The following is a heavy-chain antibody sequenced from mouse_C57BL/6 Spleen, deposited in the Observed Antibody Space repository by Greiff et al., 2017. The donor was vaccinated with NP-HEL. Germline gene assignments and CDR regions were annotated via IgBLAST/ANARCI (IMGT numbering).Heavy chain of an antibody. CDR2: ISSGSSTI. D-gene: IGHD3-2*01. J-gene: IGHJ3*01. V-gene: IGHV5-17*01. CDR3: ARGEKTGGAY. Sequence: EVHLVESGGGLVKPGGSLQLSCAASGFTFSDYGMHWVRQAPEKGLAWVAYISSGSSTIYYADTVKGRFTISRDNAKNTLFLQMTSLRSEDTAMYYCARGEKTGGAYWGQGTLVTVSA. CDR1: GFTFSDYG.